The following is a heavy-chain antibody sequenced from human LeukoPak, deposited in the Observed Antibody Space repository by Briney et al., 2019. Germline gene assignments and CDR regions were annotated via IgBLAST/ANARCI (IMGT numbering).Heavy chain of an antibody. CDR1: GYSFTNYW. D-gene: IGHD1-26*01. CDR3: ARIIVGPTGSFDP. CDR2: IYPGDSDT. V-gene: IGHV5-51*01. Sequence: GESLKISCKGSGYSFTNYWIGWVRQMPGKGLEWMGIIYPGDSDTRYSPSFQGQVTISAGKSISTAYLQWSSLKASDTAMYYCARIIVGPTGSFDPWGQGTLVTVSS. J-gene: IGHJ5*02.